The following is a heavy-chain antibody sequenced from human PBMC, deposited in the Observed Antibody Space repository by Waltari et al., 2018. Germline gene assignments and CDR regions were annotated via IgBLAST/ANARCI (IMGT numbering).Heavy chain of an antibody. V-gene: IGHV4-39*07. CDR1: GGSLSSSSYY. D-gene: IGHD4-17*01. CDR2: IYYSGST. J-gene: IGHJ6*02. CDR3: ASVPTLGYGDFYYYGMDV. Sequence: QLQLQESGPGLVKPSATLSLTCTVSGGSLSSSSYYWGWIRQPPGKGLEWIGSIYYSGSTYSNPSLKSRVTISVDTSKNQFSLKLSSVTAADTAAYYCASVPTLGYGDFYYYGMDVWGQGTTVTVSS.